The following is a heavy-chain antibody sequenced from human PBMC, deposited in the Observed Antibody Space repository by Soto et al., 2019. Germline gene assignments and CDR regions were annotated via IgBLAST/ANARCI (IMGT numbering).Heavy chain of an antibody. CDR1: GYSFNSFW. Sequence: PGESLKISCKGSGYSFNSFWVAWVRQTPGKGLEWLGIIYPGDLDTRYTSSFQGHVIISADKSSSTVYLQWSSLKASDTAMYYCARRITVTGTYFSGMDVWGQGTTVTVSS. D-gene: IGHD4-17*01. J-gene: IGHJ6*02. V-gene: IGHV5-51*01. CDR3: ARRITVTGTYFSGMDV. CDR2: IYPGDLDT.